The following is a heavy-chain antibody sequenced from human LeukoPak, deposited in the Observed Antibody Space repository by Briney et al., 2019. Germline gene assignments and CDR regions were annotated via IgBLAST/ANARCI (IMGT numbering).Heavy chain of an antibody. Sequence: GGSLRFSCAASGFTFSSYSMNWVRQAPGKGLEWVSSISSSSSYIYYADSVKGRFTISRDNSKNTLYLQMNSLRAEDTAVYYCARAPGIAAAGGAFDIWGQGTMVTVSS. V-gene: IGHV3-21*01. CDR1: GFTFSSYS. CDR2: ISSSSSYI. CDR3: ARAPGIAAAGGAFDI. J-gene: IGHJ3*02. D-gene: IGHD6-13*01.